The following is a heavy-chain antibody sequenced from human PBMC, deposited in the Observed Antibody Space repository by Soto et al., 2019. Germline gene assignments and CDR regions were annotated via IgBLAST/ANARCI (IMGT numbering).Heavy chain of an antibody. CDR3: ARAQSGQWLVQQFWFDP. CDR1: GGSVSSGSYY. V-gene: IGHV4-61*01. J-gene: IGHJ5*02. CDR2: IYYRGST. D-gene: IGHD6-19*01. Sequence: QVQLQESGPGLVKPSETLSLTCTVSGGSVSSGSYYWSWIRQPPGKGLEWIGYIYYRGSTNYNPSLKCRVTISVDTSKNQFSLTLSSVTAADTAGYYCARAQSGQWLVQQFWFDPWGQGTLVTVSS.